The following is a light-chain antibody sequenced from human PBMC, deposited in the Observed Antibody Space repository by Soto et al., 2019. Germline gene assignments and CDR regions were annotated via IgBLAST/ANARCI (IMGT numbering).Light chain of an antibody. J-gene: IGLJ2*01. CDR1: SSNIGSNT. CDR2: SNN. V-gene: IGLV1-44*01. Sequence: QSVLTQPPSASGTPGQRVTISCSGSSSNIGSNTVNWYQQLPGTAPKLLIYSNNQRPSGVPDRFSGSKSGTSASLAISGLQSEDEADYYCAAWDDSLNGLVVFGGGTKRPVL. CDR3: AAWDDSLNGLVV.